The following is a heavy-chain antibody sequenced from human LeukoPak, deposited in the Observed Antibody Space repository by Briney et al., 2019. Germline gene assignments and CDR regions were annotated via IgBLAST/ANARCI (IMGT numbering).Heavy chain of an antibody. D-gene: IGHD3-10*01. Sequence: AASVTVSCKPSRYTFTGYYMHWVRQAPGQGLEWMGWINPNSGGTNYAQKFQGRVTMTRDTSISTAYMELNRLRSDDTAVYYCARDRDYGSGIFDYWGQGTLVTVSS. J-gene: IGHJ4*02. CDR1: RYTFTGYY. V-gene: IGHV1-2*02. CDR3: ARDRDYGSGIFDY. CDR2: INPNSGGT.